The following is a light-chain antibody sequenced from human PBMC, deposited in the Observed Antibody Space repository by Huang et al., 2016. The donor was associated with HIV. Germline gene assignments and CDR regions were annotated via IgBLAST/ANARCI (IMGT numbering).Light chain of an antibody. Sequence: EIVLTQSPATLSLSLGERATLSCRASQSVSTYLAWYQQKPGQTPRLLISDASNRATGISARFSGSGSGTDFTLTIGSLEPEDSATYYCQQSSKWPPTFGQGTKVEIK. CDR2: DAS. J-gene: IGKJ1*01. V-gene: IGKV3-11*01. CDR3: QQSSKWPPT. CDR1: QSVSTY.